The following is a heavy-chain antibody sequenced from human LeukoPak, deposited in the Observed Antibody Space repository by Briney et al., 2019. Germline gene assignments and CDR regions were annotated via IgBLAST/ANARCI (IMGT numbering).Heavy chain of an antibody. CDR3: LAAPHRAWIQIWFL. D-gene: IGHD5-18*01. CDR1: GFTVTSSV. CDR2: IFVGSGNT. Sequence: ASVKVSCKASGFTVTSSVVQGVRQARGQRLECIGWIFVGSGNTNYAQKFQEGVTITREMYTSTAYMAPSSLSSDGTAVYNCLAAPHRAWIQIWFLWGQGTMVSVSS. J-gene: IGHJ3*01. V-gene: IGHV1-58*01.